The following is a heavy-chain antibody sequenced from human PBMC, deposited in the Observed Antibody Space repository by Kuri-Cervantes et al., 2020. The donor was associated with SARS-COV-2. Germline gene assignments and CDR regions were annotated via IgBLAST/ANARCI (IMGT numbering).Heavy chain of an antibody. J-gene: IGHJ6*02. Sequence: SVKVSCKASGGTFSSYAISWVRQAPGQGLEWMGGIIPIFGTANYAQKFQGRVTITADESTSTAYMELSSLRSEDTAVYYCARPKLSPHYGSGSYHPPPNYYYGMDVWGQGTTVTVSS. D-gene: IGHD3-10*01. CDR1: GGTFSSYA. V-gene: IGHV1-69*13. CDR2: IIPIFGTA. CDR3: ARPKLSPHYGSGSYHPPPNYYYGMDV.